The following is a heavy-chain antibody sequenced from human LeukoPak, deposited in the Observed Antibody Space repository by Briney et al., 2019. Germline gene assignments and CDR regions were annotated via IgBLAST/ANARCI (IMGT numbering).Heavy chain of an antibody. Sequence: GGSLRLSCAASGFTVTSYYMSWVRQAPAKGLEWVSVIYSGGNTYYAESVKGRFTISRGSSKNTIYLQMNSLRAEDTAVYYCARDNAVPSDGMDVWGPGTTVTVSS. CDR2: IYSGGNT. CDR3: ARDNAVPSDGMDV. V-gene: IGHV3-66*01. D-gene: IGHD2-8*01. CDR1: GFTVTSYY. J-gene: IGHJ6*02.